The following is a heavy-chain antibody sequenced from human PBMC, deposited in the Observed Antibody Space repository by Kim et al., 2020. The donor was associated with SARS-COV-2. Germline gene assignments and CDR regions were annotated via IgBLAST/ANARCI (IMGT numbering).Heavy chain of an antibody. D-gene: IGHD3-9*01. V-gene: IGHV3-64*01. Sequence: GWSLRLSCAASGFTFSSYAMHWVRQAPGKGLEYVSAISSNGGSTYYANSVKGRFTISRDNSKNTLYLQMGSLRAEDMAVYYCARGGIYYDILTGYYRVDYWGQGTLVTVSS. CDR2: ISSNGGST. J-gene: IGHJ4*02. CDR1: GFTFSSYA. CDR3: ARGGIYYDILTGYYRVDY.